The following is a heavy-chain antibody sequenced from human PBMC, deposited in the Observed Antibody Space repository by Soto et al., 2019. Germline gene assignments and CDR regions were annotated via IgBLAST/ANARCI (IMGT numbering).Heavy chain of an antibody. D-gene: IGHD6-13*01. CDR1: GGSISSYY. Sequence: SETLSLTCTVSGGSISSYYWSWIRQPPGKGLEWIGYIYYSGSTNYNPSLKSRVTISVDTSKNQFSLKLSSVTAADTAVYYCARGNRAAAGTFRESWFDPWGQGTLVPVSS. V-gene: IGHV4-59*08. CDR2: IYYSGST. CDR3: ARGNRAAAGTFRESWFDP. J-gene: IGHJ5*02.